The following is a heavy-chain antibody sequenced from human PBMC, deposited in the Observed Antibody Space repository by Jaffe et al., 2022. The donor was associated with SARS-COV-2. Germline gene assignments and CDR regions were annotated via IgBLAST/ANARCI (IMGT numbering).Heavy chain of an antibody. D-gene: IGHD3-3*01. CDR2: TSYDGSKN. CDR3: AKDSSLFWSGEDV. Sequence: QVQLEESGGGVVQPGRSLRLSCAASGFTFSSYGMHWVRQAPGKGLEWVAITSYDGSKNYYADSVKGRFTISRDNSKNTLYLQMSSLRPEDTAVYYCAKDSSLFWSGEDVWGQGTTVTVSS. V-gene: IGHV3-30*18. J-gene: IGHJ6*02. CDR1: GFTFSSYG.